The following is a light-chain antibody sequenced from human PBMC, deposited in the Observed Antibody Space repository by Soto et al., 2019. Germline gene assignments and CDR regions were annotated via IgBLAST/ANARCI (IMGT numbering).Light chain of an antibody. Sequence: QSVLTQPPSASGTPGQRVTISCSGSSSNIGNHYVYWYQHLPGTAPKLLIYRNNQRPSRVPDRFSGSHSGTSGSLAISGLRSEDEADYYCAAWDDSLSGYVFGTGTKLTVL. CDR1: SSNIGNHY. CDR3: AAWDDSLSGYV. J-gene: IGLJ1*01. CDR2: RNN. V-gene: IGLV1-47*01.